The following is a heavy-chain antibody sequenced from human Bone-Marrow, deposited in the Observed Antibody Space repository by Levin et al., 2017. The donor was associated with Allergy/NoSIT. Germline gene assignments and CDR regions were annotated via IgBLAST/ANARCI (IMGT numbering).Heavy chain of an antibody. D-gene: IGHD6-13*01. CDR1: GFPFSTYG. V-gene: IGHV3-21*01. CDR2: ISTRSTYI. Sequence: GGSLRLSCATSGFPFSTYGMTWVRQAPGEGLEWVASISTRSTYIHYADSVKGRFTISRDNANNSLSLQMNRLRREATAVYYCARAAGAAGRGGMDVWGQGTAVTVSS. J-gene: IGHJ6*02. CDR3: ARAAGAAGRGGMDV.